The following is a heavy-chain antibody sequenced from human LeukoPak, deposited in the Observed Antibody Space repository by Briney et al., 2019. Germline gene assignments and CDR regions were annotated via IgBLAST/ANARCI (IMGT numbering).Heavy chain of an antibody. J-gene: IGHJ6*03. CDR3: ARVRYSSSWTPPHYYYYYMDV. Sequence: SQTLSLTCTVSGGSISSGDYYWSWIRQPPGKGLEWIGYIYYSGSTYYNPSLKSRVTISVDTSKNQFSLKLSSVTVADTAVYYCARVRYSSSWTPPHYYYYYMDVWGKGTTVTVSS. D-gene: IGHD6-13*01. V-gene: IGHV4-30-4*08. CDR1: GGSISSGDYY. CDR2: IYYSGST.